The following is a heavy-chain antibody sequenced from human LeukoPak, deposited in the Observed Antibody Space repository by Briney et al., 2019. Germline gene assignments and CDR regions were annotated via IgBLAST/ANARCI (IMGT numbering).Heavy chain of an antibody. CDR2: ISSNGGST. D-gene: IGHD6-13*01. Sequence: GGSLRLSCLASGFTFSTYAMHWVRQAPGKGLEYVSAISSNGGSTYRADSVKGRFTVSRDNSGNTLYLQMDSLRVEDTAIYYCAKEVGGSSWPIFQHWGQGTQVTVSS. CDR1: GFTFSTYA. J-gene: IGHJ1*01. CDR3: AKEVGGSSWPIFQH. V-gene: IGHV3-64*04.